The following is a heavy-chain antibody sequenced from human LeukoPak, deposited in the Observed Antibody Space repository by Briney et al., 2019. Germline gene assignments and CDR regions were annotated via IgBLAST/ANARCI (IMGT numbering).Heavy chain of an antibody. CDR1: GGSISSGDYY. Sequence: PSETLSLTCTVSGGSISSGDYYWSWIRQPPGKGLEWIGSIYHSGSTYYNPSLKSRVTISVDTSKNQFSLKLSSVTAADTAVYYCARDGVYSSGWYGYYGMDVWGQGTTVTVSS. J-gene: IGHJ6*02. D-gene: IGHD6-19*01. V-gene: IGHV4-39*07. CDR3: ARDGVYSSGWYGYYGMDV. CDR2: IYHSGST.